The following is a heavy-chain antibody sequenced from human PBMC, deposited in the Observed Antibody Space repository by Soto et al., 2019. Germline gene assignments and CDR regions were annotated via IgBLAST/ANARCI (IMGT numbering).Heavy chain of an antibody. CDR3: AHRRSYDAFDI. V-gene: IGHV2-5*02. Sequence: QITLKESGPTLVKPTQTLTLTCAFSGFSLSISGVGVGWIRQPPGKALEWLALIYWEDDKRYSPSLKSRLTITKDTSKNQVVLTMTNMDPVDTATYFCAHRRSYDAFDIWGQGTMVTVSS. CDR2: IYWEDDK. D-gene: IGHD1-26*01. CDR1: GFSLSISGVG. J-gene: IGHJ3*02.